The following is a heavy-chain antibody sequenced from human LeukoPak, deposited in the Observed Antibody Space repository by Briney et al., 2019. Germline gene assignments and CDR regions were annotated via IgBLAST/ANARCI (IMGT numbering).Heavy chain of an antibody. V-gene: IGHV1-8*01. J-gene: IGHJ4*02. CDR2: MNPNSGNT. Sequence: ASVKVSCKASGYTFTSYDINWVRQATGQGLEWMGWMNPNSGNTGYAQKLQGRVTMTRDTSISTAYMELSRLRSDDTAVYYCATSAYYYDSSGYFRFWGQGTLVTVSS. CDR1: GYTFTSYD. D-gene: IGHD3-22*01. CDR3: ATSAYYYDSSGYFRF.